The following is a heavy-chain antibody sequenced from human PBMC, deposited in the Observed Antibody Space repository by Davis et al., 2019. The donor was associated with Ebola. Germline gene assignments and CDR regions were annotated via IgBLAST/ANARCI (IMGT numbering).Heavy chain of an antibody. CDR2: IYYSGST. D-gene: IGHD2-21*02. CDR3: ARGHIVVVTAIRAPPPYFDY. J-gene: IGHJ4*02. CDR1: GGSISSGGYY. V-gene: IGHV4-31*03. Sequence: PSETLSLTCTVSGGSISSGGYYWSWIRQHPGKGLEWIGYIYYSGSTYYNPSLKSRVTISVDTSKNQFSLKLSSVTAADTAVYYCARGHIVVVTAIRAPPPYFDYWGQGTLVTVSS.